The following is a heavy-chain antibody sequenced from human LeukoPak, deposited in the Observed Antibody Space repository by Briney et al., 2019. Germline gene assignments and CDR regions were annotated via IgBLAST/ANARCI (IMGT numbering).Heavy chain of an antibody. CDR1: GYTFTSYA. Sequence: GASVKVSCKASGYTFTSYAMHWVRQAPGQRLEWMGWINAGNGNTKYSQKLQGRVTITRDTSASTAYMELSSLRSEDTAVYYCARYCSGGSCFSPALFDYWGQGTLVTVSS. CDR3: ARYCSGGSCFSPALFDY. J-gene: IGHJ4*02. D-gene: IGHD2-15*01. CDR2: INAGNGNT. V-gene: IGHV1-3*01.